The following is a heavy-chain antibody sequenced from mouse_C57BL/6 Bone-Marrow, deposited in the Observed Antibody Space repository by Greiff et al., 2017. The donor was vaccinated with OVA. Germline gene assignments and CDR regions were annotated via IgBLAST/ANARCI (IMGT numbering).Heavy chain of an antibody. Sequence: VQLQQSGAELVRPGASVKLSCTASGFNIKDDYMHWVKQRPEQGLEWIGWIDPENGDTEYASKFQGKATITADTSSNTAYLQLSSLTSEDTAVYYCTTNTTVVAPDDWGQGTTLTVSS. D-gene: IGHD1-1*01. CDR1: GFNIKDDY. V-gene: IGHV14-4*01. CDR2: IDPENGDT. CDR3: TTNTTVVAPDD. J-gene: IGHJ2*01.